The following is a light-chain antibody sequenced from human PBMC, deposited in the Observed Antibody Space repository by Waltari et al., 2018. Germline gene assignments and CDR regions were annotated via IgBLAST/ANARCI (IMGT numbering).Light chain of an antibody. J-gene: IGKJ4*01. Sequence: DFQMTQSPSSLSASVGDRVTITCRASQSISTYLNCYQQKPGKAPNLLIYAASSLQSGVPSRFSGSGSGTDVTLTISSLQPEDFATYYCQQSYSPLTFGGGTKVEIK. CDR1: QSISTY. CDR2: AAS. V-gene: IGKV1-39*01. CDR3: QQSYSPLT.